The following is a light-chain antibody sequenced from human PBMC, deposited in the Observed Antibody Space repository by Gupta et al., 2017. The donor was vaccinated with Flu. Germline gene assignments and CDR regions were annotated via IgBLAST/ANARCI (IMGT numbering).Light chain of an antibody. CDR1: QSVSTC. CDR3: LQRSDNSLT. J-gene: IGKJ5*01. CDR2: DAS. V-gene: IGKV3-11*01. Sequence: EVVLTQSPVTLSLSPGERATLSCRASQSVSTCLAWYQQKPGQAPSLLIYDASNRATDIPARFYGSGSGTDFTLTISSLEPEDFATYFCLQRSDNSLTFVPGTRLEIK.